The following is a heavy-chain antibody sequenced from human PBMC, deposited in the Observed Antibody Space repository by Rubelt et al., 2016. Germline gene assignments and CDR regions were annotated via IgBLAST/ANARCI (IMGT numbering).Heavy chain of an antibody. D-gene: IGHD1-1*01. CDR3: ASGNSHAFAI. V-gene: IGHV3-74*02. J-gene: IGHJ3*02. CDR1: GFSVTNYW. CDR2: SNSDGSKT. Sequence: EVQLVESGGVVVQPGGSLRLSCAASGFSVTNYWMHWVRQAPGKGRVCVSCSNSDGSKTTEADSVKGRFIGSRDNAKKTLYRQMSGLRVDDTALYYCASGNSHAFAIWGQGTVLTVSS.